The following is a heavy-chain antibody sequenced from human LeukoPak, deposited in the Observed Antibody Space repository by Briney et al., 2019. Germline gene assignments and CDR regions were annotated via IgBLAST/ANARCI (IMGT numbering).Heavy chain of an antibody. J-gene: IGHJ6*04. Sequence: PGGSLRLSCAASGFTFSSYWMSWVRQAPGKGLEWVSAISGSGGSTYYADSVKGRFTISRDNSKNTLYLQMNSLRAEDTAVYYCGSIVVVPAAIPMDVWGKGTTVTVSS. CDR2: ISGSGGST. CDR3: GSIVVVPAAIPMDV. V-gene: IGHV3-23*01. CDR1: GFTFSSYW. D-gene: IGHD2-2*02.